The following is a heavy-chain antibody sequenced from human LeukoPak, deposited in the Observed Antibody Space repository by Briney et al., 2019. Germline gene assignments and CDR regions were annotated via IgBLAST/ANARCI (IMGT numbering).Heavy chain of an antibody. CDR3: TTAFFGSPPG. V-gene: IGHV3-15*01. Sequence: GSLRLSCAASGFTFSDAWMNWVRQTPGKGLEWVGRIQSKTHGGTTDFAPPVKDRFTISRDDSKSVLFLQMNSLKPEDTAVYYCTTAFFGSPPGWGQGTLVTVSS. J-gene: IGHJ4*02. CDR1: GFTFSDAW. D-gene: IGHD2/OR15-2a*01. CDR2: IQSKTHGGTT.